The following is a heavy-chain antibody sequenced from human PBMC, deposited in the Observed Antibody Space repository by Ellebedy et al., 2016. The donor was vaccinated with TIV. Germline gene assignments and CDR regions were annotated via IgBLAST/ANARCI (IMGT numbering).Heavy chain of an antibody. CDR3: ARDRA. CDR1: GFAFSTYW. Sequence: GESLKISCVGSGFAFSTYWMSWVRQAPGKGLEWEVNIKNDGSENSYVDSVKGQFTISRDNAKNTLYLQMNGLRVEDTAVYYCARDRAWGQGTLVTVSS. V-gene: IGHV3-7*01. J-gene: IGHJ5*02. CDR2: IKNDGSEN.